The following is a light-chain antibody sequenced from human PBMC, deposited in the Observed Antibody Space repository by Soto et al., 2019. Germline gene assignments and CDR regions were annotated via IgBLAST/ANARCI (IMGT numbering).Light chain of an antibody. Sequence: SVLTQPASVSGSPGQSITISCTGSTSDVGAYNYVSWYKHHPRQAPQLMIYEVSNRPSGVSNRFSRSKSGNTASLTISGLQADDESDSYCSSKTSSSSPIVFGTGTKVTVL. CDR1: TSDVGAYNY. J-gene: IGLJ1*01. CDR3: SSKTSSSSPIV. V-gene: IGLV2-14*01. CDR2: EVS.